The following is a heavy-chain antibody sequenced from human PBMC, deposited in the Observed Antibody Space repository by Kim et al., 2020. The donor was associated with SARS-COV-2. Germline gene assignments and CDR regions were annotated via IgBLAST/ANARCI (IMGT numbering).Heavy chain of an antibody. CDR3: APLRGIPTIDY. CDR1: GFTFTSYG. CDR2: ISGSGSNT. V-gene: IGHV3-23*01. J-gene: IGHJ4*02. Sequence: GGSLRLSCAASGFTFTSYGMSWVRQAPGKGLEWVSIISGSGSNTYYADSVKGRFTISRDNSKNTLYLQMTSLRAEDTAVYYCAPLRGIPTIDYWGQGTLVTVSS. D-gene: IGHD3-10*01.